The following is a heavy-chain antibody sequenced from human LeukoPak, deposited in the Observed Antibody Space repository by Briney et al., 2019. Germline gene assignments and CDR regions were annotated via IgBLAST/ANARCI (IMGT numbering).Heavy chain of an antibody. Sequence: GGSLRLSCAASGFTVSSNYMSWVRQAPGKGLEWVSVIYSGGSTYYADSVKGRFTISRDNSKNTLYLQMNSLRAEDTAVYYCARGTRVGWGYCFDYWGQGTLVTVSS. CDR1: GFTVSSNY. V-gene: IGHV3-53*01. D-gene: IGHD1-1*01. CDR3: ARGTRVGWGYCFDY. CDR2: IYSGGST. J-gene: IGHJ4*02.